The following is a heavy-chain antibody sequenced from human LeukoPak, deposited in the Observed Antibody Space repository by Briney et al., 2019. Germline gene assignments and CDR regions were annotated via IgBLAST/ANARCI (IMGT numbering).Heavy chain of an antibody. CDR1: GFTFDDYA. Sequence: GGSLRLSCAASGFTFDDYAMHWVRQAPGKGLEWVSGISWNSGSIGYADSVKGRFTISRDNAKNSLYLQMNSLRAEDTALYYCAKESTGNVGAFDIWGQGTMVTVSS. CDR3: AKESTGNVGAFDI. J-gene: IGHJ3*02. V-gene: IGHV3-9*01. CDR2: ISWNSGSI. D-gene: IGHD1-1*01.